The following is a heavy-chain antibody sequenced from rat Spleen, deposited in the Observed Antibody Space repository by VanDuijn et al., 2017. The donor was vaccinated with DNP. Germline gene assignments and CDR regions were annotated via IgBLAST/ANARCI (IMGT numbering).Heavy chain of an antibody. CDR3: AKPDY. Sequence: VQLKESGPGLVQPSQTLSLTCTVSGFSLTTNSVHWVRQPPGKGLEWVATISYDGSSTSYRDSVKGRFTVSRDNAKSTLYLQMDSLTSEDTATYYCAKPDYWGQGVMVTVSS. CDR2: ISYDGSST. V-gene: IGHV5-29*01. J-gene: IGHJ2*01. CDR1: GFSLTTNS.